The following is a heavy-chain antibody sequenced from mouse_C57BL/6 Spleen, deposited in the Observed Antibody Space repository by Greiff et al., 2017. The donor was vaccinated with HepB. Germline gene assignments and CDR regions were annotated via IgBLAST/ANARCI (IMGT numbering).Heavy chain of an antibody. CDR1: GYTFTSYW. D-gene: IGHD3-2*02. CDR3: ARGSSGFAY. Sequence: QVQLQQPGAELVKPGASVKLSCKASGYTFTSYWMQWVKQRPGQGLEWIGEIDPSDSYTNYNQKFKGKATLTVDTSSSTAYMQLSSLTAEDSAVDECARGSSGFAYWGQGTLVTVSA. J-gene: IGHJ3*01. V-gene: IGHV1-50*01. CDR2: IDPSDSYT.